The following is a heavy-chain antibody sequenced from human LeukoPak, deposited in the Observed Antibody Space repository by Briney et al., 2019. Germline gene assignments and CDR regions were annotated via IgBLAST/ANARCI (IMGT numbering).Heavy chain of an antibody. CDR3: ARDRFPEYYFDY. CDR1: GYTFTGYY. D-gene: IGHD3-16*01. J-gene: IGHJ4*02. Sequence: GASVKVSCKASGYTFTGYYMHWVRQAPGQGLEWMGWINPNSGGTNYAQKFQGRVTMTRDTSISTAYMELSRLRSDDTAVYYCARDRFPEYYFDYWGQETLVTVSS. CDR2: INPNSGGT. V-gene: IGHV1-2*02.